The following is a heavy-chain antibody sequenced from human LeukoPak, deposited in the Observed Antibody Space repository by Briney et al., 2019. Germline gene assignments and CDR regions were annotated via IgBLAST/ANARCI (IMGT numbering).Heavy chain of an antibody. J-gene: IGHJ4*02. V-gene: IGHV1-18*01. CDR3: ARDHGIQIRTDFGY. CDR2: ISAYNGNT. Sequence: SVKVSCKASGYTFTSYGISWVRQAPGQGLEWMGWISAYNGNTNYAQKLQGRVTMTTDTSTSTAYMELRSLRSDDTAVYYCARDHGIQIRTDFGYWGQGTLVTVSS. CDR1: GYTFTSYG. D-gene: IGHD1-1*01.